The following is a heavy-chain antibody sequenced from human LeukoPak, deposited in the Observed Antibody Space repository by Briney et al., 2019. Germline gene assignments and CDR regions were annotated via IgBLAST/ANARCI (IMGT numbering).Heavy chain of an antibody. CDR1: GGSFSGYY. Sequence: PSETLSLTFAVYGGSFSGYYWGWIRPPPGKGLEWIGSIYYSGSTYYNPSLKSRVTISVDTSKNQFSLKLSSVTAADTAVYYCARQDADSSGCWVDYWGQGTLVTVSS. J-gene: IGHJ4*02. CDR2: IYYSGST. V-gene: IGHV4-39*01. D-gene: IGHD6-19*01. CDR3: ARQDADSSGCWVDY.